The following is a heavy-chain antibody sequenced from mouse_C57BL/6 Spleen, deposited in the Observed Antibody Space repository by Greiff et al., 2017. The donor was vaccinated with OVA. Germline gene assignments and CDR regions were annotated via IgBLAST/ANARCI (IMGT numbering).Heavy chain of an antibody. Sequence: VQLQQPGAELVRPGSSVKLSCKASGYTFTSYWMDWVKQRPGQGLEWIGNIYPSDSETHYNQKFKDKATLTVDKSSSTAYMQLSSLTSEDSAVYYCGRYGSSYAMDYWGQGTSVTVSS. CDR1: GYTFTSYW. V-gene: IGHV1-61*01. J-gene: IGHJ4*01. CDR3: GRYGSSYAMDY. CDR2: IYPSDSET. D-gene: IGHD1-1*01.